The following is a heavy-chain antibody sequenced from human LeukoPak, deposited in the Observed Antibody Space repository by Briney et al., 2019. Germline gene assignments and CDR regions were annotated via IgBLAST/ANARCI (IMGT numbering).Heavy chain of an antibody. J-gene: IGHJ4*02. CDR1: GFTFSSYG. Sequence: GGSLRLSCTASGFTFSSYGMHWVRQAPGKGLEWVAVISYDGSNKYYADSVKGRFTISRDNSKDTLYVQMNSLRAEDTAVYYCARDPAKFWSGHDYWGQGTLVTVSS. CDR2: ISYDGSNK. D-gene: IGHD3-3*01. CDR3: ARDPAKFWSGHDY. V-gene: IGHV3-30*03.